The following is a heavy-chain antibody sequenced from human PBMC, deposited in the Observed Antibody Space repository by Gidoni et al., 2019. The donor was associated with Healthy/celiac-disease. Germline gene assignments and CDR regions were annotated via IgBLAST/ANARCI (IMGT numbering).Heavy chain of an antibody. CDR3: ARMDYYGSGSYYPVDDY. Sequence: QVQLQQGGAGLLKPSETLSLTCAVYGGSFSGYYWSWIGQPPGKWLEWIGEINHSGSTNYNPSLKSRVTISVDTSKNQFSLKLSSVTAADTAVYYCARMDYYGSGSYYPVDDYWGQGTLVTVSS. D-gene: IGHD3-10*01. CDR2: INHSGST. CDR1: GGSFSGYY. V-gene: IGHV4-34*01. J-gene: IGHJ4*02.